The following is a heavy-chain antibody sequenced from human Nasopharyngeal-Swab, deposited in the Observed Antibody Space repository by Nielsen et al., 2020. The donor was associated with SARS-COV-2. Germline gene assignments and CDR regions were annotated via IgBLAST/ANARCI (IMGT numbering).Heavy chain of an antibody. CDR3: ATDFAVVVAATLGY. CDR2: FDPEDGET. CDR1: GYTLTELS. Sequence: ASVKVSCKVSGYTLTELSMHWVRQAPGKGLEWMGGFDPEDGETIYAQKFQGRVTMTEDTSTDTAYMELSSLRSEGTAVYYCATDFAVVVAATLGYWGQGTLVTVSS. J-gene: IGHJ4*02. D-gene: IGHD2-15*01. V-gene: IGHV1-24*01.